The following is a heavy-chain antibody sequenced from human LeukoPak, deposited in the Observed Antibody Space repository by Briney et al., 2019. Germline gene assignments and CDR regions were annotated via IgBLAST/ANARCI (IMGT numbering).Heavy chain of an antibody. J-gene: IGHJ6*03. D-gene: IGHD4-17*01. CDR3: ARLYGDYYYYYYMDV. V-gene: IGHV4-59*01. Sequence: PSETLSLTCNVSGGSIRGYYWGWIRQPPGKGLEWIGTIYYSGNTYYNPSLKSRVTISVDTSKNQFSLKLSSVTAADTAVYYCARLYGDYYYYYYMDVWGKGTTVTISS. CDR1: GGSIRGYY. CDR2: IYYSGNT.